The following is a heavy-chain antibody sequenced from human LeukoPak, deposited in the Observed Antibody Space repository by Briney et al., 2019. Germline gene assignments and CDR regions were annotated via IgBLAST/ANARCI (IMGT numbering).Heavy chain of an antibody. CDR3: ARDIAVGGVGMDF. D-gene: IGHD6-19*01. Sequence: GGSLRLSCAASGFIFSNYGFHWVRQAPGKGLEWVALIWSDGSKKYYTDSVKGRFTISRDDSKNTLYLQMNSLRAEDTAVYYCARDIAVGGVGMDFWGQGTLVAVSS. CDR2: IWSDGSKK. CDR1: GFIFSNYG. V-gene: IGHV3-33*01. J-gene: IGHJ4*02.